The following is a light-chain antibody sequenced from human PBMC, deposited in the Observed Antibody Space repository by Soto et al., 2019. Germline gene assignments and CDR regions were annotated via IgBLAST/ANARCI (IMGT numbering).Light chain of an antibody. J-gene: IGKJ4*01. CDR3: QQDWSSALT. V-gene: IGKV3-20*01. Sequence: EIVLTQSPGTLSLSPGERATLSCRASQSVSSSYLVWYQQRPGQPPRLLIYGTSNRAAGIPDRFTGTGYGKDFTVTLYSLGPEDSAGYYWQQDWSSALTFGGGTKVE. CDR2: GTS. CDR1: QSVSSSY.